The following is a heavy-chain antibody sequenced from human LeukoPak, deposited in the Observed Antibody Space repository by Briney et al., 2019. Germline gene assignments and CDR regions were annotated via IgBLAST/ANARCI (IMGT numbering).Heavy chain of an antibody. CDR1: SGSISTYC. V-gene: IGHV4-59*01. CDR2: IHQSGST. Sequence: KPSETLSLTCTVSSGSISTYCWSWIRQPPGKGLECIGYIHQSGSTDYSPSLKSRVTMSVDTSKSQFSLKLSSVTAADTAVYYCARVGTYGSGSYLSWLDYWGQGTLVTVSS. J-gene: IGHJ4*02. CDR3: ARVGTYGSGSYLSWLDY. D-gene: IGHD3-10*01.